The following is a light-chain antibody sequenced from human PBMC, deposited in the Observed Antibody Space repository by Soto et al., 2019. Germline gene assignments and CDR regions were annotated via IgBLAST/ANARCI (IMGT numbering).Light chain of an antibody. CDR1: STDVGGYNY. CDR3: SSSGGRYNYV. Sequence: QSALPQPPSAPGYPGQSVTISCTGTSTDVGGYNYVSWYQQYPGKAPKLMIYEVSKRPSGVPDRCSGSKSGNTASLTVFGLHAEDEADYYCSSSGGRYNYVFGNGTKLTVL. CDR2: EVS. V-gene: IGLV2-8*01. J-gene: IGLJ1*01.